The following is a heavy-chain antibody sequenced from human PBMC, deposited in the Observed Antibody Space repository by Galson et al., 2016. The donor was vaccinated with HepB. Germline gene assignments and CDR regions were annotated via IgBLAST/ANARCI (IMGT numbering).Heavy chain of an antibody. CDR3: AGDIWYSNSSGTRTSNYYYHGMDV. V-gene: IGHV1-69*13. CDR1: GGTFSSHA. Sequence: SVKVSCKASGGTFSSHAITWVRQAPGQGLEWMGGVIPLFGSAIYAQKFQGRVTTTADDSTSTAYMELTSLRPEDTAVYYCAGDIWYSNSSGTRTSNYYYHGMDVWGQGTTVSVSS. D-gene: IGHD3-10*01. CDR2: VIPLFGSA. J-gene: IGHJ6*02.